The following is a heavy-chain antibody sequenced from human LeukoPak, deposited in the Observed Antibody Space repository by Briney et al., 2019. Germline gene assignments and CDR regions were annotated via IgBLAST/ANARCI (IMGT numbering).Heavy chain of an antibody. V-gene: IGHV4-59*12. CDR1: GGSISSYY. Sequence: KPSETLSLTCTVSGGSISSYYWNWIRQPPGKGLEWVGEIFHSGSTNYNPSLKSRVTISVDKSKNQFSLKLNSVAAADTAVYYCARGGNKWELDNWFDPWGQGTLVTVSS. J-gene: IGHJ5*02. D-gene: IGHD1-26*01. CDR2: IFHSGST. CDR3: ARGGNKWELDNWFDP.